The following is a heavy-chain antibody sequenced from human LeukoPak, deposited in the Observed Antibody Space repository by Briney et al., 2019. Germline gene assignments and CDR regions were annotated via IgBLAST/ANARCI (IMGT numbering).Heavy chain of an antibody. CDR3: ARGPYCNSTSCYPTFNWFDP. J-gene: IGHJ5*02. CDR1: GYTFTSYG. D-gene: IGHD2-2*01. V-gene: IGHV1-18*01. Sequence: ASVKVSCKASGYTFTSYGISWVRQAPGQGLEWMGWISAYNGNTNYAQKLQGRVTMTTDTSTSTAYMELRSLRSDDTAVYYCARGPYCNSTSCYPTFNWFDPWGQGTLVTVSS. CDR2: ISAYNGNT.